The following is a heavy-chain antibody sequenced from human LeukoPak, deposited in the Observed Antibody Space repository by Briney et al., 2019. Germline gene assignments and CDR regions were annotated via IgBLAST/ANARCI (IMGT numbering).Heavy chain of an antibody. V-gene: IGHV3-30-3*01. J-gene: IGHJ5*02. Sequence: PGRSLRLSCAASGFTFSSYAMHWVRQAPGKGLEWVAVISYDGSNTYYADSVKGRYTISRDNSKNTLYLQMNSLRAEDTAVYYCARDPTRRQSYYDILPGSPNWFDPWGQGTLVTVSS. CDR2: ISYDGSNT. CDR3: ARDPTRRQSYYDILPGSPNWFDP. CDR1: GFTFSSYA. D-gene: IGHD3-9*01.